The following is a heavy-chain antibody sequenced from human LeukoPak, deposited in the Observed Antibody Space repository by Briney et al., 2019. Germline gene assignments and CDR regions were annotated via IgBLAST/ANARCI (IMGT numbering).Heavy chain of an antibody. CDR2: ISGSGGST. V-gene: IGHV3-23*01. CDR1: GFTFSSYA. D-gene: IGHD5-18*01. CDR3: ARGGYSYGPYDY. J-gene: IGHJ4*02. Sequence: GGSLRLSCAASGFTFSSYAMSWVRQAPGKGLEWVSAISGSGGSTYYADSVKGRFTISRDNSKNTLYLQMNSLRAEDTAVYCCARGGYSYGPYDYWGQGTLVTVSS.